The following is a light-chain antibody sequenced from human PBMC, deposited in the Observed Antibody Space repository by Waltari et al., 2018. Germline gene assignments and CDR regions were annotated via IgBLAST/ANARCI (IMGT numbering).Light chain of an antibody. CDR2: YDT. J-gene: IGLJ3*02. Sequence: SFVLTQPPSVSVAPGKTARINCGGKKIGNKNGHWYQQKPGQAPLLVIYYDTDRPSGIPERFSGSNSGNTATLTITRVEAGDEADYYCQVWDSSSDHRGVFGGGTKLTVL. V-gene: IGLV3-21*04. CDR3: QVWDSSSDHRGV. CDR1: KIGNKN.